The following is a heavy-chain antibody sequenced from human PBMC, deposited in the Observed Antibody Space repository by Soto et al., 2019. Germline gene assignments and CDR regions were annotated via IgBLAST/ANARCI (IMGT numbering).Heavy chain of an antibody. CDR3: ASKYYYDSSGYYYFDY. D-gene: IGHD3-22*01. Sequence: GASVKVSCKASGGTFSSYAISWVRQAPGQGLERMGGIIPIFGTANYAQKFQGRVTITADESTSTAYMELSSLRSEDTAVYYCASKYYYDSSGYYYFDYWGQGTLVTVSS. V-gene: IGHV1-69*13. J-gene: IGHJ4*02. CDR1: GGTFSSYA. CDR2: IIPIFGTA.